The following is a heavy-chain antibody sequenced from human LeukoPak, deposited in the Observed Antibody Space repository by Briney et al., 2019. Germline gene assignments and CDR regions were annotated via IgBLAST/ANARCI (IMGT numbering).Heavy chain of an antibody. J-gene: IGHJ4*02. CDR3: ARVGGSSWYLLDY. Sequence: PSGTLSLTCAVSGGSISSSNWWSWIRQPPGKGLEWIGEIYHSGSTNYNPSLKSRVTMSVDTSKNQFSLKLSSVTAADTAVYYCARVGGSSWYLLDYWGQGTLVTVSS. CDR1: GGSISSSNW. D-gene: IGHD6-13*01. CDR2: IYHSGST. V-gene: IGHV4-4*02.